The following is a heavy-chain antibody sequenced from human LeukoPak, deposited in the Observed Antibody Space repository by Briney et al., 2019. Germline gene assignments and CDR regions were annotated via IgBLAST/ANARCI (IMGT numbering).Heavy chain of an antibody. CDR3: ARAGGWGYDTSRYFYY. D-gene: IGHD3-22*01. CDR1: GYSFTSYW. V-gene: IGHV5-51*01. J-gene: IGHJ4*02. CDR2: IYPGDSDT. Sequence: HGESLKISCKGSGYSFTSYWIGWVRQMPGKGLEWMGIIYPGDSDTRYSPSFQGQVTISADKSISTAYLQWSSLKASDTAIYYCARAGGWGYDTSRYFYYWGQGTRVTVSS.